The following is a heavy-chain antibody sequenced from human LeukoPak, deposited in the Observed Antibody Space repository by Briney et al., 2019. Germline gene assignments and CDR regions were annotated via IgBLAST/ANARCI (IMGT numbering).Heavy chain of an antibody. D-gene: IGHD3-16*01. Sequence: PGGSLRLSCAASGFTFSSCAMSWVRQAPGKGLEWVSGISGSGDSTYYADSVKGRFTISRDNSKNTLYLQMNSLRAEDTALYYCAKTRLGPDYWGQGTPVTVSS. V-gene: IGHV3-23*01. CDR1: GFTFSSCA. CDR3: AKTRLGPDY. CDR2: ISGSGDST. J-gene: IGHJ4*02.